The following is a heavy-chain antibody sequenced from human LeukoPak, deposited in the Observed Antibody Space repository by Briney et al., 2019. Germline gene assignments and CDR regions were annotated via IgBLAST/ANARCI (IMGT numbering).Heavy chain of an antibody. Sequence: SETLSLTCAVDGGSFDAFYWTWIRQPPGKGLERIGEINHSGSTNYNPSLKSRVTISVDTSKNQFSLKLSSVTAADTAVYYCARGHRGSYSADYWGQGTLVTVSS. D-gene: IGHD1-26*01. V-gene: IGHV4-34*01. J-gene: IGHJ4*02. CDR3: ARGHRGSYSADY. CDR1: GGSFDAFY. CDR2: INHSGST.